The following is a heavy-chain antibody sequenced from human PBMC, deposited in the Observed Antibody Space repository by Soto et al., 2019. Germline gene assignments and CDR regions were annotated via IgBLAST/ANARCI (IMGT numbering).Heavy chain of an antibody. CDR1: GGSISSGGYY. J-gene: IGHJ3*02. Sequence: QVQLQESGPGLVKPSQTLSLTCTVSGGSISSGGYYWSWIRQHPGKGREGIGNFNYSGSTSYNPSLTSRVTISVDTSKNQFSLKLSSVTAADTAVYYCARVIGGYCSSTSCLVLYAFDIWGQGTMVTVSS. D-gene: IGHD2-2*01. CDR2: FNYSGST. CDR3: ARVIGGYCSSTSCLVLYAFDI. V-gene: IGHV4-31*03.